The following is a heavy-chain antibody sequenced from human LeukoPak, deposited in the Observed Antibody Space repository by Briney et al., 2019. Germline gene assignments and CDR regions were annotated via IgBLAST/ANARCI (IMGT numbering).Heavy chain of an antibody. CDR2: ISSSSSYI. Sequence: PGGSLRLSCAASGFTFSSYSMNWVRQAPGKGLEWVSSISSSSSYIYYADSVKGRFTISRDNAKNSLYLQMNSLRAEDTAVYYCARAWIGKQLGSFHYCYGMNVWGQGTTVTVSS. CDR3: ARAWIGKQLGSFHYCYGMNV. CDR1: GFTFSSYS. V-gene: IGHV3-21*01. J-gene: IGHJ6*02. D-gene: IGHD6-6*01.